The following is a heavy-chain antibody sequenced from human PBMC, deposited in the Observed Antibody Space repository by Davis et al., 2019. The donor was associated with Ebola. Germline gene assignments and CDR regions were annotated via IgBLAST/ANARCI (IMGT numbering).Heavy chain of an antibody. V-gene: IGHV1-46*01. Sequence: ASVKVSCKASGYTFTSYYMHWVRQAPGQGLEWMGIINPSGGSTSYAQKFQGRVAMTRDTSTSTVYMELSSLRSEDTAVYYCAREEIVVVVAATFDYYYYGMDVWGQGTTVTVSS. J-gene: IGHJ6*02. CDR2: INPSGGST. CDR1: GYTFTSYY. D-gene: IGHD2-15*01. CDR3: AREEIVVVVAATFDYYYYGMDV.